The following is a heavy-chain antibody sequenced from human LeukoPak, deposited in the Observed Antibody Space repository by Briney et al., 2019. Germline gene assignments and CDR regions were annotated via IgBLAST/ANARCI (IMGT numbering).Heavy chain of an antibody. D-gene: IGHD3-10*01. CDR3: ARGITMVRGVTVYYYYYMDV. CDR2: IYYSGST. CDR1: GGSISSSSYY. J-gene: IGHJ6*03. Sequence: SETLSLTCTVSGGSISSSSYYWGWIRQPPGKGLEWIGSIYYSGSTYYNPSLKSRVTISVDTSKNQFSLKLSSVTAADTAVYYCARGITMVRGVTVYYYYYMDVWGKGTTVTISS. V-gene: IGHV4-39*07.